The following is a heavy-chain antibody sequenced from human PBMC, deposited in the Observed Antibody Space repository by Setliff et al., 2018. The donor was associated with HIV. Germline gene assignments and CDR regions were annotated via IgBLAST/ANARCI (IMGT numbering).Heavy chain of an antibody. J-gene: IGHJ4*02. CDR3: ARAQPTNRIAAAGFDY. Sequence: SVKVSCKASGYLFTGYYMHWVRQAPGQGLEWMGGIIPIIGITNQAQKFQGRVTITADESTSTAYMELSSLRSEDTAVYYCARAQPTNRIAAAGFDYWGQGTLVTVSS. V-gene: IGHV1-69*10. CDR1: GYLFTGYY. D-gene: IGHD6-13*01. CDR2: IIPIIGIT.